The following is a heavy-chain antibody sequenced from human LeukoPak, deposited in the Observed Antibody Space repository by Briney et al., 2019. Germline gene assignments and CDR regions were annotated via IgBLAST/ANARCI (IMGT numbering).Heavy chain of an antibody. V-gene: IGHV4-4*07. D-gene: IGHD3-3*01. CDR2: IYTSGGT. CDR3: ARGSYDFWSGYETYYFDY. J-gene: IGHJ4*02. CDR1: GGSISSYY. Sequence: MTSETLSLTCTVSGGSISSYYWSWIRQPAGKGLEWIGRIYTSGGTNYNPSLKSRVTMSVDTSKNQFSLKLSSVTAADTAVYYCARGSYDFWSGYETYYFDYWGQGTLVTVSS.